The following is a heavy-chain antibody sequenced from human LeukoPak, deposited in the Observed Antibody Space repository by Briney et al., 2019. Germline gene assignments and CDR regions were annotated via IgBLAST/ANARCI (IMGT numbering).Heavy chain of an antibody. Sequence: NPSETLSLTCTVSGGSISSSSYYWGWIRQPPGKGLEWIGSIYYSGSTYYNPSLKSRVTISVDTSKNQLSLKLSSVTAADTAVYYCARQRELAAAGTAFDYWGQGTLVTVSS. V-gene: IGHV4-39*01. CDR1: GGSISSSSYY. J-gene: IGHJ4*02. D-gene: IGHD6-13*01. CDR2: IYYSGST. CDR3: ARQRELAAAGTAFDY.